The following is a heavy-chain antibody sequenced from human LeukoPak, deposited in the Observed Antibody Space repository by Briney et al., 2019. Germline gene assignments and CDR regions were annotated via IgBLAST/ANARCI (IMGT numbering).Heavy chain of an antibody. CDR3: ARHVVAYDYGDY. V-gene: IGHV4-39*01. CDR1: GGSISSSTYY. Sequence: SETLSLTCIVSGGSISSSTYYWGWTRQPPGKGLEWTGSIYYTGSTYYNPSLKSRVTISVDTTENQFSLRLSSVTAADTAVYYCARHVVAYDYGDYWGQGTLVTVSS. CDR2: IYYTGST. J-gene: IGHJ4*02. D-gene: IGHD4-17*01.